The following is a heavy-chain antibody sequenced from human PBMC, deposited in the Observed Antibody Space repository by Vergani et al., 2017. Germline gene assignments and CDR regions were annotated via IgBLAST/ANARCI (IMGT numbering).Heavy chain of an antibody. Sequence: EVHLLESGGGSVQPGGSPRLSCAASGFTFSNYAMTWVRQAPGKGLEWVSSISGNGGNSNYAASVKGRFTISRDNSKNTVYLQMNILRGDDTAVYYCARVALTYYYHYYYMDVWGEGTTVTVSS. J-gene: IGHJ6*03. CDR2: ISGNGGNS. CDR1: GFTFSNYA. V-gene: IGHV3-23*01. CDR3: ARVALTYYYHYYYMDV.